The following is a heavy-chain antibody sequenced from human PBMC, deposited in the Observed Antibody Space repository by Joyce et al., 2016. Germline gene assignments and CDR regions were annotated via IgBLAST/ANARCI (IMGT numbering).Heavy chain of an antibody. CDR3: ARDVVDWNQHAEYSQN. Sequence: EVQLVESGGGLIQPGGSLRLSCAVSGFTVSNSYMSWARQAPGKGVEWVACIHRGGTTYYADAVKGRFTSSRDYSKNTMYLQMNSLRAEDTAVYYCARDVVDWNQHAEYSQNWGQGTLVTVSS. CDR2: IHRGGTT. V-gene: IGHV3-53*01. CDR1: GFTVSNSY. J-gene: IGHJ1*01. D-gene: IGHD1-1*01.